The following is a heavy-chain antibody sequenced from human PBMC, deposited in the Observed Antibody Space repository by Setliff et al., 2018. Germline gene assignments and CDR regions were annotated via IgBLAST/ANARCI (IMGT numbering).Heavy chain of an antibody. J-gene: IGHJ4*02. CDR2: INPHGSEK. CDR3: ARCSSWHGHYPHFNY. CDR1: GDSIRSSRYY. V-gene: IGHV3-7*03. D-gene: IGHD6-13*01. Sequence: ETLSLTCTVSGDSIRSSRYYWGWIRQPPGKGLEWLASINPHGSEKYYADSVKGRFTISRDNSKNTLYLQMNRLRAEDTAIYYCARCSSWHGHYPHFNYWGQGTLVTVSS.